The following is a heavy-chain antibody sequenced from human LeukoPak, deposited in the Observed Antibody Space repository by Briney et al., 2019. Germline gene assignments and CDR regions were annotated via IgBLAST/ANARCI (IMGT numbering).Heavy chain of an antibody. CDR2: IKEDGTRE. Sequence: GGSLRLSCAASGFTFSSCWMTWVRQAPGKGLEWVANIKEDGTRENYVDSVKGRFTIFRDNAKSLLYLQMDSLRAEDTAVYYCARERPPRDGYNYWGQGTLVTVSS. V-gene: IGHV3-7*03. J-gene: IGHJ4*02. CDR3: ARERPPRDGYNY. D-gene: IGHD5-24*01. CDR1: GFTFSSCW.